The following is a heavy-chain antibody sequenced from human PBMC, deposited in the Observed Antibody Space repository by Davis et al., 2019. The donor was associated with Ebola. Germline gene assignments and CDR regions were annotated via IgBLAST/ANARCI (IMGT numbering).Heavy chain of an antibody. CDR2: INAGNGNT. J-gene: IGHJ4*02. Sequence: ASVKVSCKASGYTFTSYAMHWVRQAPGQRLEWMGWINAGNGNTKYSQKLQGRVTMTTDTSTSTAYMELRSLRSDDTAVYYCATTTTVTDYWGQGTLVTVSS. CDR3: ATTTTVTDY. V-gene: IGHV1-3*01. D-gene: IGHD4-11*01. CDR1: GYTFTSYA.